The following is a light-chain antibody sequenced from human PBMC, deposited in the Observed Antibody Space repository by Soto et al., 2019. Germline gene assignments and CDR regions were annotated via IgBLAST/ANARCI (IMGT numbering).Light chain of an antibody. V-gene: IGLV2-23*02. Sequence: QSALTQPASVSGSPEQSITISCTGTSSDVGSYNLVSWYQQHPGKAPKVMIYEATKRPSGVSNRFSCSKSGNTASLTISGLQAEDEADYYCCAYAGSGNVVFGGGTQLTVL. J-gene: IGLJ7*01. CDR1: SSDVGSYNL. CDR2: EAT. CDR3: CAYAGSGNVV.